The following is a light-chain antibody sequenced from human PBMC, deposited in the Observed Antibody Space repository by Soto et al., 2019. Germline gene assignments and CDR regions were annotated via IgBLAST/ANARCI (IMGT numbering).Light chain of an antibody. CDR1: SSNIGSNT. Sequence: QSVLTKPPSASGTPGQRVNISCSGSSSNIGSNTVNWYQQLPGTAPKLLIYSNNQRPSGVPGRFSGSKSGPSASLAISGLQSEDEADYYCAAWDDSLNGVVFGGGTKVTVL. CDR3: AAWDDSLNGVV. J-gene: IGLJ2*01. CDR2: SNN. V-gene: IGLV1-44*01.